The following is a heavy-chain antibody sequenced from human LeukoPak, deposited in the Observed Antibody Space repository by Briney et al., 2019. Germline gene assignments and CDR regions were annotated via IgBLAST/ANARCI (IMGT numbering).Heavy chain of an antibody. CDR2: INHSGST. Sequence: SETLSLTCAVSGASISNYYLSWIRQPPGKGLEWIGEINHSGSTNYNPSLKSRVTISVDTSKNQFSLKLSSVTAADTAVYYCARRRRITMIVVVISGAFDIWGQGTMVTVSS. J-gene: IGHJ3*02. CDR3: ARRRRITMIVVVISGAFDI. V-gene: IGHV4-34*01. CDR1: GASISNYY. D-gene: IGHD3-22*01.